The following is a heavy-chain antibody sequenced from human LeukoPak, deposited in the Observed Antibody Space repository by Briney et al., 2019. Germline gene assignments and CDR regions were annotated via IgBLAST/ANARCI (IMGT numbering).Heavy chain of an antibody. Sequence: ASVKVSCKASGYTFTSYDINWVRQAPGQGLEWMGIINPSGGSTSYAQKFQGRVTMTRDTSTSTVYMELSSLRSEDMAVYYCARDYLKVVVTATAPSAGHMDYWGQGTLVTVSS. D-gene: IGHD2-15*01. CDR2: INPSGGST. J-gene: IGHJ4*02. CDR1: GYTFTSYD. CDR3: ARDYLKVVVTATAPSAGHMDY. V-gene: IGHV1-46*01.